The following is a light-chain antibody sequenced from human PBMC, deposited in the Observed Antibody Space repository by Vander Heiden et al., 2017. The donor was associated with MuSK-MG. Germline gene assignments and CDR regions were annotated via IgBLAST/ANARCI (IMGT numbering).Light chain of an antibody. Sequence: QSALTQPASVSGSPGQSITISCTGTSSDAGGYNYVSWFHQHPRNAPNLMIYEVINRPSGVSNRLSGSKSGNTASLPISGLQAEEEADYYCSSYTSSSTLYVFGTGTKVTVL. CDR1: SSDAGGYNY. V-gene: IGLV2-14*01. CDR2: EVI. CDR3: SSYTSSSTLYV. J-gene: IGLJ1*01.